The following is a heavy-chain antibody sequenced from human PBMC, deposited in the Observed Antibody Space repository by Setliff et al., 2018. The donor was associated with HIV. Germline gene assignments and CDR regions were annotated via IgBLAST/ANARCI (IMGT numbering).Heavy chain of an antibody. CDR1: GGSISRGGRY. CDR3: ASALVGGASPFDY. V-gene: IGHV4-31*03. Sequence: SETLSLTCTVSGGSISRGGRYWGWVRQHPGRGLEWVGYGYYNGESFYNPSLRGRITILQDKSKNQFSLEVRSVTAADTAIYYCASALVGGASPFDYWGQGALVTVSS. CDR2: GYYNGES. D-gene: IGHD3-3*01. J-gene: IGHJ4*01.